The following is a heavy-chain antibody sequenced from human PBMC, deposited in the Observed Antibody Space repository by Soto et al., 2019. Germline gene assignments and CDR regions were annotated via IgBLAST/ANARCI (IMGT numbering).Heavy chain of an antibody. V-gene: IGHV3-21*01. CDR2: ISSTSNYI. J-gene: IGHJ6*02. CDR1: GFTFSSYS. CDR3: ASILDV. Sequence: PGGSLRLSCAASGFTFSSYSMNWVRQAPGKGLEWVSSISSTSNYIYYADSVKGRFTISRDNAKNSLYLLMNSLRAEDTAVYYCASILDVWGQGTTVTVSS.